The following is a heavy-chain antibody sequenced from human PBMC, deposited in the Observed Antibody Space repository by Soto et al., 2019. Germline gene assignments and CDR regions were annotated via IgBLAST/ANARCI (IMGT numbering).Heavy chain of an antibody. Sequence: DVQLLESGGGLVQPGGSLTLSCAASRFTFSDFAMSWVRQAPGKGLEWVSSIGGLGSDTYYADPVKGRFTISRDNSKNKLYLQMDGLRDEDTALYYCAKDAVPYNGKWDWFDSWGQGTLVIVS. J-gene: IGHJ5*01. CDR1: RFTFSDFA. V-gene: IGHV3-23*01. CDR3: AKDAVPYNGKWDWFDS. D-gene: IGHD1-20*01. CDR2: IGGLGSDT.